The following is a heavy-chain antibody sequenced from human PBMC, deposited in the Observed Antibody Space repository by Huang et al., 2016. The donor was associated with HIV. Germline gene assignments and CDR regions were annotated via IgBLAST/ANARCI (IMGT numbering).Heavy chain of an antibody. CDR2: IRNDGMKK. V-gene: IGHV3-33*04. CDR1: GFILSNYG. CDR3: ARGDYYDSSGYHPGYFDY. Sequence: VQLIESGGGVVQPGKSLRLSCATSGFILSNYGMHWVRQAPGKRVKWVAFIRNDGMKKNEAVSVRGRFTVGRDNGNNTLFLQMRSLGVDDTAVYYCARGDYYDSSGYHPGYFDYWGQGILVTVSS. J-gene: IGHJ4*02. D-gene: IGHD3-22*01.